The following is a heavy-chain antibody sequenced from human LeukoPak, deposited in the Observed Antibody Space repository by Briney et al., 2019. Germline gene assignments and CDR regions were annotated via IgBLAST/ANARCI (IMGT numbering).Heavy chain of an antibody. CDR3: ATAPILRGEGGEHYKYGMDV. V-gene: IGHV4-4*02. Sequence: PSGTLSLTCAVSVGSISSGNWWSWVRQSPGKGLEWIGEIYHNGTSNNNQSLKSRVTISADTFKNHFSLKLTSVTAADTAVYYCATAPILRGEGGEHYKYGMDVWGQGTTVIVSS. J-gene: IGHJ6*02. D-gene: IGHD2-2*02. CDR1: VGSISSGNW. CDR2: IYHNGTS.